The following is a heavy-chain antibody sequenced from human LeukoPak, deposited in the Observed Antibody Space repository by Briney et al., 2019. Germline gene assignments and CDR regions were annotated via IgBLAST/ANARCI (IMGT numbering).Heavy chain of an antibody. J-gene: IGHJ4*02. V-gene: IGHV3-23*01. CDR1: GFTFSNHA. Sequence: GGSLRLSRAASGFTFSNHAMSWVRQAPGKGLQWVSVISGGGRTTEYADSVKGRFTVSRDNSVNTLSLHMDSLRVEDTAIYYCAKNVVFTRYFDSWGQGTLVTVSS. D-gene: IGHD2-21*01. CDR2: ISGGGRTT. CDR3: AKNVVFTRYFDS.